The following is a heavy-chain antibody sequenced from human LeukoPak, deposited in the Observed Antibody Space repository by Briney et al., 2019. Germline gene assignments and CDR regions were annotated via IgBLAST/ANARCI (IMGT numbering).Heavy chain of an antibody. CDR2: ISSSRNYI. Sequence: GGSLRLSCAASGFTFSTYSMNWVRQAPGKGLEWVSSISSSRNYIYYADSVQGRFSISRDDAKNLLFLQMNGLRVEDTAVYYCARDMTTATTCYLEHWGQGTLVTVSS. CDR3: ARDMTTATTCYLEH. J-gene: IGHJ1*01. D-gene: IGHD4-17*01. V-gene: IGHV3-21*06. CDR1: GFTFSTYS.